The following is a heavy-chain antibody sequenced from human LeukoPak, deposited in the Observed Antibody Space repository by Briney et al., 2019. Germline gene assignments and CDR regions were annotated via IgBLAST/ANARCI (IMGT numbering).Heavy chain of an antibody. CDR2: IWYDGSNK. Sequence: PGGSLRLSCVASGFTFSSYGMVWVRQAPGKGQEWVAVIWYDGSNKYYADSVKGRFTISRDNSKNTLYLQLNSLRAEDTAVYYCARGRGFGGFGELSPWGQGTVVTVSS. J-gene: IGHJ5*02. D-gene: IGHD3-10*01. CDR1: GFTFSSYG. V-gene: IGHV3-33*01. CDR3: ARGRGFGGFGELSP.